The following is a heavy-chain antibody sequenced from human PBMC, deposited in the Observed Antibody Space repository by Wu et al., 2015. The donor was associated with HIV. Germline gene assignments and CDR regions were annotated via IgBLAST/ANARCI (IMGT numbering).Heavy chain of an antibody. Sequence: QVQLEQSGAEVKKPGASVKVSCKVSGDTLSELSIHWVRQAPGKGLEWMGGSDPEVGETVYAQKFQGRVTMTEDTSTDTAYMKLSSLRSEDTAVYYCATDEFGVLRGPFDYWGQGNPGHRLL. V-gene: IGHV1-24*01. J-gene: IGHJ4*02. CDR3: ATDEFGVLRGPFDY. CDR2: SDPEVGET. CDR1: GDTLSELS. D-gene: IGHD3-3*01.